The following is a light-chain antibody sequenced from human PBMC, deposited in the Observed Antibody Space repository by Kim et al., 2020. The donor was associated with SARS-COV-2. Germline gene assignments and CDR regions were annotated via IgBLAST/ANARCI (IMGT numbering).Light chain of an antibody. Sequence: QSITISCTGASSDIGTYNLVSLYQHHPGKASTLIIYGGDERPSGVSHRFSGSKSVNTASLTISGLQSEDEGYYYCCSFAGSTTFALFGGGTQLTVL. CDR1: SSDIGTYNL. CDR3: CSFAGSTTFAL. J-gene: IGLJ3*02. V-gene: IGLV2-23*03. CDR2: GGD.